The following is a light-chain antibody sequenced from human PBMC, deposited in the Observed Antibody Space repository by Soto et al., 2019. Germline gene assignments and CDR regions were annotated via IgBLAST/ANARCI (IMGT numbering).Light chain of an antibody. CDR2: GAS. Sequence: EIVLTQSPGTLSLSPGERATLSCRASQNVDSNYLAWYQQKPGQAPRIIIFGASSRATGIPARFSGSGSGTDFTLTISSLEPEDFAVYYCQQLTDWPPQWTFGQGTKVDIK. V-gene: IGKV3D-20*02. CDR3: QQLTDWPPQWT. J-gene: IGKJ1*01. CDR1: QNVDSNY.